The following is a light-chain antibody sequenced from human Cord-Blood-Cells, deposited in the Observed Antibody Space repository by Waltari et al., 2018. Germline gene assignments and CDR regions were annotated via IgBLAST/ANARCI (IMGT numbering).Light chain of an antibody. CDR2: KDS. J-gene: IGLJ1*01. CDR3: QSADSSGTYV. CDR1: ASPKPY. V-gene: IGLV3-25*03. Sequence: SYELTQPPSVSVSPGQTARITCSGDASPKPYADWYQQKPGQAPVLVIYKDSERPSGIPERFSGSSSGTTVTLTISGVQAEDEADYYCQSADSSGTYVFGTGTKVTVL.